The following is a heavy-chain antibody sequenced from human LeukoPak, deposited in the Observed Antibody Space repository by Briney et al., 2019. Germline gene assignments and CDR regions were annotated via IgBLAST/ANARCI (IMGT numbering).Heavy chain of an antibody. Sequence: SETLSLTCTVSGGSISSYYWSWIRLTPGKGLEWIGYIYFTGDTKYNPSLKSRVTISLDTSKNQVSLKLSSVTAADTAVYYCARGPWLYFDRWGQGTLVTVSS. J-gene: IGHJ4*02. CDR2: IYFTGDT. CDR3: ARGPWLYFDR. D-gene: IGHD3-22*01. CDR1: GGSISSYY. V-gene: IGHV4-59*01.